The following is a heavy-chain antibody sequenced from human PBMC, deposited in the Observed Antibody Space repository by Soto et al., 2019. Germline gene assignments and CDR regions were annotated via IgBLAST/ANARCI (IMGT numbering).Heavy chain of an antibody. CDR2: IWYDGSNK. CDR3: ARDGPSVPLLWFGELMAGYQAVDV. J-gene: IGHJ6*02. CDR1: GFTFSSYG. Sequence: QVQLVESGGGVVQPGRSLRLSCAASGFTFSSYGMHWVRQAPGKGLEWVAVIWYDGSNKYYADSVKGRFTIYRDNSKNTLYLQMNSLRAEDTAVYYCARDGPSVPLLWFGELMAGYQAVDVWGQGTTVTVSS. V-gene: IGHV3-33*01. D-gene: IGHD3-10*01.